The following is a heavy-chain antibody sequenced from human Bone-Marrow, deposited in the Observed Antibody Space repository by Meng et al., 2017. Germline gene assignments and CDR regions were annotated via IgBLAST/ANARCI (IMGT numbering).Heavy chain of an antibody. Sequence: QLQLQESGSGLVKPSQTLSLTCAVSGRSFSSGGYSWSWIRQPPGKGLEWIGYIYHSGTTYYNPSLKSRVTISVDRSKNQFSLKLTSVTAADTAVYYCARDLPYASGAGGFDPWGQGTLVTVSS. CDR3: ARDLPYASGAGGFDP. CDR1: GRSFSSGGYS. CDR2: IYHSGTT. J-gene: IGHJ5*02. V-gene: IGHV4-30-2*01. D-gene: IGHD3-10*01.